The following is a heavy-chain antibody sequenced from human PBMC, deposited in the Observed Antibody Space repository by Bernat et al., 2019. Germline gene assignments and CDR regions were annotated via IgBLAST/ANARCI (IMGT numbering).Heavy chain of an antibody. CDR1: GFTFSDYY. CDR3: ARGTSTSAPYMDV. Sequence: QVQLVESGGGLVKPGGSLRLSCAASGFTFSDYYMSWIRQAPGKGLDWGSYISSSSYTNYADSVKGRFTISRDNAKNSLYLKMNSLRAEDTAVYYCARGTSTSAPYMDVWGQGTTVTVSS. CDR2: ISSSSYT. J-gene: IGHJ6*03. V-gene: IGHV3-11*05.